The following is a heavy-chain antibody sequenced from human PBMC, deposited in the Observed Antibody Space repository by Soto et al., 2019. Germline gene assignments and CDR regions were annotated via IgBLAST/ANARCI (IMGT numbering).Heavy chain of an antibody. Sequence: EVQLVDSGGGLVQPGGSLRLSCAASGFSVSNYHMNWLRQAPGKGPEWVSIITVGDVTYYADSVKGRFTISRDISRITVYLQMNSLRGDDTAVYYCAGGRDYSKGGDHWGQGTLVIVSS. J-gene: IGHJ4*02. CDR3: AGGRDYSKGGDH. V-gene: IGHV3-66*01. CDR1: GFSVSNYH. D-gene: IGHD4-4*01. CDR2: ITVGDVT.